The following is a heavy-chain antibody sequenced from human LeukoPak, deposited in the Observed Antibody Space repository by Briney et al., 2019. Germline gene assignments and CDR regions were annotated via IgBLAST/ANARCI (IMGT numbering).Heavy chain of an antibody. CDR3: AKDPDCGGNGLFDY. J-gene: IGHJ4*02. Sequence: GGSLRLSCAASGFTFDDYAMHWVRQAPGKGLEWVSGISWNNGSIGYADSVKGRFTISRDNAKNSLYLQMNSLRAEDTALYYCAKDPDCGGNGLFDYWGQGTLVTVSS. CDR2: ISWNNGSI. CDR1: GFTFDDYA. D-gene: IGHD4-23*01. V-gene: IGHV3-9*01.